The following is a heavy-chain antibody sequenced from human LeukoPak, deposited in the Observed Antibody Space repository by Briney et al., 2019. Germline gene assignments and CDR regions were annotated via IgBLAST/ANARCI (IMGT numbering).Heavy chain of an antibody. Sequence: SETLSLTCTVSGGSISSSSYYWGWIRQPPGKGLEWFGSIYYSGSTYYNLSLKSPVTISVDTSKNQFSLKLCSVTAADTAVYYCARNPDQHPGDYWGQGTLVTVSS. CDR1: GGSISSSSYY. CDR2: IYYSGST. D-gene: IGHD3-10*01. V-gene: IGHV4-39*01. J-gene: IGHJ4*02. CDR3: ARNPDQHPGDY.